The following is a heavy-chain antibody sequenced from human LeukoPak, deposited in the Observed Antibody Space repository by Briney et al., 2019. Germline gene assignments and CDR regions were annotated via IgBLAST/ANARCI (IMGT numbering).Heavy chain of an antibody. Sequence: ASVKVSCKASGYTFTGYYLHWVRQAPGHGLEWMGWINPNSGGTNYAQNFQGGVTMTRDTSISTAYMELSRLRSDDTAVYYCAKDQARASAPMDVWGKGTTVTVSS. CDR3: AKDQARASAPMDV. CDR2: INPNSGGT. CDR1: GYTFTGYY. J-gene: IGHJ6*03. V-gene: IGHV1-2*02.